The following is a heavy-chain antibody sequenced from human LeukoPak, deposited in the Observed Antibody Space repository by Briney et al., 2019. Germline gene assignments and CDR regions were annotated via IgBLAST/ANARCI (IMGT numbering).Heavy chain of an antibody. D-gene: IGHD6-13*01. CDR2: IYYSGST. J-gene: IGHJ4*02. CDR1: GGSISSSSYD. CDR3: ARHSSSWYYIDY. Sequence: SETLSLTCTVSGGSISSSSYDWGWIRQPPGKGLEWIGSIYYSGSTYYNPSLNSRVTISVDTSKNQFSLKLSSVTAADTSIYYCARHSSSWYYIDYWGQGTLVTVSS. V-gene: IGHV4-39*01.